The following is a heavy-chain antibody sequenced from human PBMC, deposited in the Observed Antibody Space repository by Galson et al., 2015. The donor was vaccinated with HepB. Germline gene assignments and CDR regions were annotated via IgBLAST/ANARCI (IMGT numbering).Heavy chain of an antibody. V-gene: IGHV3-7*01. CDR3: ARGAGQRVLRYYHGMDV. CDR2: IKQDGRDE. CDR1: GFIFSNYY. J-gene: IGHJ6*02. D-gene: IGHD4/OR15-4a*01. Sequence: SLRLSSAASGFIFSNYYMNWVRQAPGKGLEWVADIKQDGRDEDYLGSVRGRFTISRDNAKNSLYLQMNSLRAEDTAVYFCARGAGQRVLRYYHGMDVWGQGTTVTVSS.